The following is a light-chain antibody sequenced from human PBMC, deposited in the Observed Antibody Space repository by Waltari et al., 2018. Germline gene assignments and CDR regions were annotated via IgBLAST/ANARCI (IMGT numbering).Light chain of an antibody. CDR3: LQDHKYPWT. J-gene: IGKJ1*01. V-gene: IGKV1-39*01. Sequence: DIQMTQSPSSLSGSVGDRVTITCRASQSISTYLNWYQQKPGKAPKLLISSASSLQSGVPSRFSGSGSGTDFTLTISSLQPEDFATYYCLQDHKYPWTFGQGTKVEV. CDR2: SAS. CDR1: QSISTY.